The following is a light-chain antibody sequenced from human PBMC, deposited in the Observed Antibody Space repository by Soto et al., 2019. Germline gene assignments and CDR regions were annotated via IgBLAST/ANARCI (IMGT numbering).Light chain of an antibody. V-gene: IGLV4-69*01. CDR3: QTWGTGIQV. CDR1: SGDSSYA. Sequence: QPVLNQSPSASASLGASVKLTCTLSSGDSSYAIAWHQQQPEKGPRYLMKLNSDGSHSKGDGIPDRFSGSSSGAERYLTISSLQSEDEADYYCQTWGTGIQVFGTGTKVTVL. J-gene: IGLJ1*01. CDR2: LNSDGSH.